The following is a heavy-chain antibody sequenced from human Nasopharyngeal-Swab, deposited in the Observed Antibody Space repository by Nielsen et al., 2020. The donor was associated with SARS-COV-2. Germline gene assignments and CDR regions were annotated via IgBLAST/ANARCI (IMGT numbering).Heavy chain of an antibody. CDR3: AKMARFSSGSDWFDP. V-gene: IGHV3-23*01. CDR2: ISGSGGST. J-gene: IGHJ5*02. D-gene: IGHD6-19*01. Sequence: GGSLRLSCAASGFTFSSYAMSWVRQAPGNGLEWVSAISGSGGSTYYADSVKGRFTISRDNSKNTLYLQMNSLRAEDTAVYYCAKMARFSSGSDWFDPWGQGTLVTVSS. CDR1: GFTFSSYA.